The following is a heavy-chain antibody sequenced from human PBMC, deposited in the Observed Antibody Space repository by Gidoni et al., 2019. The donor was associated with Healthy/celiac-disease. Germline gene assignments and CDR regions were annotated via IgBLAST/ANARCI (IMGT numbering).Heavy chain of an antibody. J-gene: IGHJ5*02. CDR2: IYPGDSDT. Sequence: EVQLVQSGAEVKKPGESLKISCKGSGYSFTSYWIGWVRQMPGKGLEWMGIIYPGDSDTRYSPSFQGQVTISADKSISTAYLQWSSLKASDTAMYYCARQCDTAMPSGNWFDPWGQGTLVTVSS. D-gene: IGHD5-18*01. CDR1: GYSFTSYW. V-gene: IGHV5-51*01. CDR3: ARQCDTAMPSGNWFDP.